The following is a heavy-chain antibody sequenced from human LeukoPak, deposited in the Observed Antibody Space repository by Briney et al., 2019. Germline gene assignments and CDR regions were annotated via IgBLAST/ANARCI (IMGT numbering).Heavy chain of an antibody. D-gene: IGHD3-10*01. CDR3: ARKGGSAWGAFDI. V-gene: IGHV1-69*05. Sequence: SVKVSCKASGGTFSSYAISWVQQAPGQGLEWMGGIIPIFGTANYAQKFQGRVTITTDESTSTAYMELSSLRSEDTAVYYCARKGGSAWGAFDIWGQGTMVTVSS. J-gene: IGHJ3*02. CDR1: GGTFSSYA. CDR2: IIPIFGTA.